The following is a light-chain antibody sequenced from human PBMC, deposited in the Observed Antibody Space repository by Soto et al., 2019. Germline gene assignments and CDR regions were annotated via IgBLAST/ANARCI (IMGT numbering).Light chain of an antibody. J-gene: IGKJ3*01. CDR1: QSINSRH. V-gene: IGKV3-20*01. CDR2: GAS. Sequence: EIVLTQSPGTLSLSPGERATLSCRASQSINSRHLAGYQQKPGQAPRLLIYGASSRATGIPDRFSGSGSGTDFTLTISRLEPEDFAVYYCQQFGSSPGFTFGPGTKVDIK. CDR3: QQFGSSPGFT.